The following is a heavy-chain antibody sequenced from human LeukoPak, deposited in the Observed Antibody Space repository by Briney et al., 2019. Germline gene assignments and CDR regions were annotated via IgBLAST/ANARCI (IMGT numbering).Heavy chain of an antibody. V-gene: IGHV4-59*01. CDR3: ARGDNGSGSYWPSYYYYYYMDV. CDR1: GGSISSYY. J-gene: IGHJ6*03. CDR2: IYYSGST. Sequence: SETLSLTCTVSGGSISSYYWSWIRQPPGKGLEWIGYIYYSGSTNYNPSLKSRVTISVDTSKNQFSLKLSSVTAADTAVYYCARGDNGSGSYWPSYYYYYYMDVWGKGTTVTISS. D-gene: IGHD3-10*01.